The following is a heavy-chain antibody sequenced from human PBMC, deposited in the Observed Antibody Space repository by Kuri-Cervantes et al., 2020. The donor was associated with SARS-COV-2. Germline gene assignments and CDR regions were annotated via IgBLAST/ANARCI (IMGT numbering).Heavy chain of an antibody. CDR1: GFTFNSYW. J-gene: IGHJ4*02. Sequence: GGSLRLSCAASGFTFNSYWMSWVRQTPGKGLEWVSYISASGNTIYYADSVKGRFTISRDNGKNSLYLQMDRLRDEDTGVYYCASLPEAASGWNGYWGQGTLVTVSS. CDR3: ASLPEAASGWNGY. V-gene: IGHV3-48*03. D-gene: IGHD3-10*01. CDR2: ISASGNTI.